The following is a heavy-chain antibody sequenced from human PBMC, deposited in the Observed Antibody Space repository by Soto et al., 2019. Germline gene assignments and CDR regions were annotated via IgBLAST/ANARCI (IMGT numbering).Heavy chain of an antibody. CDR2: INNDGSSR. CDR1: GFIFSNYW. V-gene: IGHV3-74*01. Sequence: PGGSLRLSCAASGFIFSNYWMHWVRQSPGKGLMWVSRINNDGSSRSYADSVKGRFTISRDNAKNTLYLQVNSLRAEDTAVYYCSRDATTGYSAAGDYWGQGTLVTVSS. J-gene: IGHJ4*02. D-gene: IGHD1-26*01. CDR3: SRDATTGYSAAGDY.